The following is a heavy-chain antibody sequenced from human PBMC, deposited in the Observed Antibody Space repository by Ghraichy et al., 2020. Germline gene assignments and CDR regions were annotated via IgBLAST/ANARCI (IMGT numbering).Heavy chain of an antibody. D-gene: IGHD3-16*02. Sequence: SETLSLTCAVYGGSFNDYPWSWVRKPPGKGLEWIGQINHSGRTKYNPSLKSRVNISVDTSKNQFSLKMSSVTDADTAMYYCARVVPGYWGQGTLVTVSS. CDR3: ARVVPGY. CDR2: INHSGRT. J-gene: IGHJ4*02. V-gene: IGHV4-34*01. CDR1: GGSFNDYP.